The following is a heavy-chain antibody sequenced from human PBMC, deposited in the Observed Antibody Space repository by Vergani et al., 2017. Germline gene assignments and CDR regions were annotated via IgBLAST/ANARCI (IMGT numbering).Heavy chain of an antibody. CDR3: ARGELGELSFGLDY. J-gene: IGHJ4*02. CDR2: INTGNGNT. Sequence: QVQLVQSGAEVKKPGASVKVSCKASGYTFTSYYMHWVRQAPGQGLEWMGWINTGNGNTKYSQKFQGRVTITRDTSASTAYMELSSRRSEDTAVYYCARGELGELSFGLDYWGQGTLVTVSS. CDR1: GYTFTSYY. D-gene: IGHD3-16*02. V-gene: IGHV1-3*04.